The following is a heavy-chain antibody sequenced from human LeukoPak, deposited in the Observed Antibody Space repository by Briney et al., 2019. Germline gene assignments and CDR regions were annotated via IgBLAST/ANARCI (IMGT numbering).Heavy chain of an antibody. V-gene: IGHV1-69*05. CDR3: ARGDYDILTGYPTELDY. Sequence: SVKVSCKASGGTFSSYAISWVRQAPGQGLEWMGGIIPIFGTANYAQKFQGRVTITRDTSASTAYMELSSLRSEDTAVYYCARGDYDILTGYPTELDYWGQGTLVTVSS. J-gene: IGHJ4*02. CDR1: GGTFSSYA. D-gene: IGHD3-9*01. CDR2: IIPIFGTA.